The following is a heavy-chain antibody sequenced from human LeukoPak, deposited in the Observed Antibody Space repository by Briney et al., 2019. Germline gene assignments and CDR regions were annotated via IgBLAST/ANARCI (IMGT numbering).Heavy chain of an antibody. Sequence: PSEALPLTCTVSGGHICSRSYSWGWCRRPPGKGLEWLGTIYYSRNTYYNPSLKTRVTITVDTSKNQFSLKLSSATAADTAVYYCARNRRNREAPEPDYQGHGTLVTASS. CDR3: ARNRRNREAPEPDY. D-gene: IGHD1-14*01. CDR2: IYYSRNT. V-gene: IGHV4-39*07. CDR1: GGHICSRSYS. J-gene: IGHJ4*01.